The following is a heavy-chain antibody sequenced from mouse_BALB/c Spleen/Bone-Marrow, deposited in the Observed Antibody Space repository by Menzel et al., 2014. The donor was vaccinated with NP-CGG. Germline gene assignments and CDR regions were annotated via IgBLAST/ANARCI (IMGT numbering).Heavy chain of an antibody. Sequence: VKLMESGPGLVAPSQSLSIPCTVSGFSLTGYGVNWVRQPPGKGLEWLGMIWGDGSTDYNSALESRLSISKDNSKSQVFLKMNSLQTDDTARYYCAREPHYYAMDYWGQGTSVTVSS. CDR3: AREPHYYAMDY. CDR2: IWGDGST. V-gene: IGHV2-6-7*01. CDR1: GFSLTGYG. J-gene: IGHJ4*01.